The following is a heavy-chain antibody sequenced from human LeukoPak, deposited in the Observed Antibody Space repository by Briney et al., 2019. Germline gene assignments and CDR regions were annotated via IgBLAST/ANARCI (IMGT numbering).Heavy chain of an antibody. CDR2: IYYSGST. CDR3: ARAGITGTNAGWFDP. D-gene: IGHD1-20*01. CDR1: GGSISSSSYY. V-gene: IGHV4-39*07. J-gene: IGHJ5*02. Sequence: PSETLSLTCTVSGGSISSSSYYWGWIRQPPGKGLEWIGSIYYSGSTYYNPSLKSRVTIPVDTSKNQFSLKLSSVTAADTAVYYCARAGITGTNAGWFDPWGQGTLVTVSS.